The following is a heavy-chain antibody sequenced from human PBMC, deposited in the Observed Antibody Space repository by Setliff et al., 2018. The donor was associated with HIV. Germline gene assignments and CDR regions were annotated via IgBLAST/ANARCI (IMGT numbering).Heavy chain of an antibody. Sequence: PSETLSLTCTVSGGSISSSNYYWDWIRQPPGKGLEWIGSIYYSGSTNYNPSLKSRVTISVDTSTKQVSLRLRSVTAADTAVYYCARSLTKQLVLGTSREYYFDSWGLGALVTVSS. CDR3: ARSLTKQLVLGTSREYYFDS. J-gene: IGHJ4*02. CDR1: GGSISSSNYY. V-gene: IGHV4-39*07. CDR2: IYYSGST. D-gene: IGHD6-13*01.